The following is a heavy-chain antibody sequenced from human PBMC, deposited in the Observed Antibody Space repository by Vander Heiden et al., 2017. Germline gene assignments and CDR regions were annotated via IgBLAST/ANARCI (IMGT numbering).Heavy chain of an antibody. CDR2: ISAGGT. D-gene: IGHD4-17*01. V-gene: IGHV3-23*01. J-gene: IGHJ4*02. Sequence: EVQLLEFGGGFIQPGGSLRLSCAASGFTFSSYAMTWVRQAPGKGLEWVSTISAGGTYYADSVKGRFTISRDNSKNTVSLQVNGLRAEDTAIYYCAKGLTTLDYWGQGALVTVSS. CDR3: AKGLTTLDY. CDR1: GFTFSSYA.